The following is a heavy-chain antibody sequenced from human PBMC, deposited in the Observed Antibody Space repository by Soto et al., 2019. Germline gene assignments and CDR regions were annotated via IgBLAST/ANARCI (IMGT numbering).Heavy chain of an antibody. J-gene: IGHJ4*02. V-gene: IGHV3-48*01. CDR1: GFTFSSYS. CDR3: ARANYYGSPGDVDS. CDR2: ISSSSSTI. Sequence: EVQLVESGGGLVQPGGSLRLSCAASGFTFSSYSMNWVRQAPGKGLEWVSYISSSSSTIYYADSAKGRFTISRDNAKNSLYLQMNSLRAEDTAVYYCARANYYGSPGDVDSWGQGTLVTVSS. D-gene: IGHD3-10*01.